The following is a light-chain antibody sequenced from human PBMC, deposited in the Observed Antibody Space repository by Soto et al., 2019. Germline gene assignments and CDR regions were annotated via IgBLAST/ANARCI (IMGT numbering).Light chain of an antibody. V-gene: IGKV3-20*01. Sequence: EIVLTQSPGTLSLSPGERATVSCRASQSASSSYFAWYQQKSGQAPRLLISGTSNRDTGIPDRFSGSGSGTDFTLTINRLVPDDFAVYYCQHYARSVGPFGQGTRVEIK. CDR3: QHYARSVGP. J-gene: IGKJ1*01. CDR1: QSASSSY. CDR2: GTS.